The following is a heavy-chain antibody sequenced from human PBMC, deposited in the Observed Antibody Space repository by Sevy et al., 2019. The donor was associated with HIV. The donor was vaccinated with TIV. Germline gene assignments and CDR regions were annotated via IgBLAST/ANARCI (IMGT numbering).Heavy chain of an antibody. V-gene: IGHV3-23*01. Sequence: GGSLRLSCAASGFTFSSYAMSWVRQAPGKGLEWVSAISGSGGSTYYADSVEGRFTISRDNSKNTLYLQMNSLRAEDTAVYYCAKVENYDFWSGYPNWGQGTLVTVSS. J-gene: IGHJ4*02. CDR3: AKVENYDFWSGYPN. CDR2: ISGSGGST. CDR1: GFTFSSYA. D-gene: IGHD3-3*01.